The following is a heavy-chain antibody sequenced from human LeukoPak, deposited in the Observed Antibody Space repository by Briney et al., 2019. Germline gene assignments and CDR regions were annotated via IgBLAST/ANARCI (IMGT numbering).Heavy chain of an antibody. J-gene: IGHJ3*02. CDR3: ARHAGFGSGYYHDAFDI. D-gene: IGHD3-22*01. CDR2: IYYSGST. Sequence: SETLSLTCTVSGDSINDYYWSWIRQPPGNRLEWIGWIYYSGSTMYSPSLESPVTISLDTSRTQFSLDLNSVTAADTAVYYCARHAGFGSGYYHDAFDIWGQGSMVIV. CDR1: GDSINDYY. V-gene: IGHV4-59*08.